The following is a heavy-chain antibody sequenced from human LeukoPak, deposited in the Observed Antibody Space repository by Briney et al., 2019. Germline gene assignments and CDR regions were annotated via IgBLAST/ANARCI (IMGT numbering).Heavy chain of an antibody. V-gene: IGHV1-2*04. CDR1: GYTFTGYY. J-gene: IGHJ4*02. CDR3: ARGGYYGSGSYYNEPLGVDY. CDR2: INPNSGGT. Sequence: ASVKVSCEASGYTFTGYYMHWVRQAPGQGLEWMGWINPNSGGTNYAQKFQGWVTMTRDTSISTAYMELSRLRSDDTAVYYCARGGYYGSGSYYNEPLGVDYWGQGTLVTVSS. D-gene: IGHD3-10*01.